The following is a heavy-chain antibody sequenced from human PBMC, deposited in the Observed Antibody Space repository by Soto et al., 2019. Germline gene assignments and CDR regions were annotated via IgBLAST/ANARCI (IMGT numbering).Heavy chain of an antibody. CDR1: GGSISSSSYY. Sequence: QLQLQESGPGLVKPSETLSLTCTVSGGSISSSSYYWGWIRQPPGKGLEWIGSIYYSGSTYYNPSLKSRVTISVDTSKNQFSLKLSSVTAADTAVYYCARHPALGQQQDYWGQGTLVTVSS. D-gene: IGHD6-13*01. CDR2: IYYSGST. J-gene: IGHJ4*02. CDR3: ARHPALGQQQDY. V-gene: IGHV4-39*01.